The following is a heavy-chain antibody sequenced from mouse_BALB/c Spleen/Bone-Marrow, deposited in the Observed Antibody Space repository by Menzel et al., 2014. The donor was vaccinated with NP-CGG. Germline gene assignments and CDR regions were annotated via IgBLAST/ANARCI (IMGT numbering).Heavy chain of an antibody. Sequence: EVMLVESGGGLVKLGGSLKLSCAASGFTFSSYYMSWVRQTPEKRLELVAAINSNGDNTYYPDTVKGRFTISRDNAKNTLFLQMGSLMSEDTALYYCAATYYGSTFDYWGQGTTLTVSS. V-gene: IGHV5-6-2*01. CDR1: GFTFSSYY. D-gene: IGHD1-1*01. CDR2: INSNGDNT. J-gene: IGHJ2*01. CDR3: AATYYGSTFDY.